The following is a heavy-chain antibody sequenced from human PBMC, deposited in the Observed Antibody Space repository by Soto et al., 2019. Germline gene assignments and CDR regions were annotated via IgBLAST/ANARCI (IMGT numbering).Heavy chain of an antibody. V-gene: IGHV4-39*01. CDR3: ARSYDFWSGPGHSDP. J-gene: IGHJ5*02. Sequence: SETLSLTCTVSGDSISGNSFYWGWICQTPGKGLEWIGSIYYNGFTYYNPSLKSRPTISVDTSKNQFSLKLSSVTAADTTVYYCARSYDFWSGPGHSDPLGQGILVTVSS. CDR1: GDSISGNSFY. D-gene: IGHD3-3*01. CDR2: IYYNGFT.